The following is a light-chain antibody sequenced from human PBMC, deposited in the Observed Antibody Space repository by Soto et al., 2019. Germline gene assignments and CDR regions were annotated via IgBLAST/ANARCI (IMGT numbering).Light chain of an antibody. J-gene: IGKJ4*01. Sequence: DIQMTQKRSTVPASVRDRVTLTCRASQSLSSWVAWYQQKPGKAPKLLIYDASSLESGVPSRFSGSGSGTEFTLTISSLQPDDFATYYCQQYNNFPFTFGGGTKVDIK. V-gene: IGKV1-5*01. CDR3: QQYNNFPFT. CDR2: DAS. CDR1: QSLSSW.